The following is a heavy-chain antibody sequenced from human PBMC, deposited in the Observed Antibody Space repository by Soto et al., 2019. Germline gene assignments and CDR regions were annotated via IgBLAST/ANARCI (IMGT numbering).Heavy chain of an antibody. D-gene: IGHD3-16*01. CDR1: GYTFTSYY. CDR3: ARVSDRYDDYRTPRPFDP. Sequence: GASVKVSCKASGYTFTSYYMHWVRQAPGQGLEWMGIINPSGGSTSYAQKFQGRVTMTRDTSTSTVYMELSSLRSEDTAVYYCARVSDRYDDYRTPRPFDPWGQGTLVTVSS. J-gene: IGHJ5*02. CDR2: INPSGGST. V-gene: IGHV1-46*03.